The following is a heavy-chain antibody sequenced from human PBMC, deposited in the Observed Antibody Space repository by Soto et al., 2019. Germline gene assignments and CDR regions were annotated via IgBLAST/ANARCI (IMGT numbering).Heavy chain of an antibody. V-gene: IGHV3-30-3*01. D-gene: IGHD6-19*01. J-gene: IGHJ4*02. Sequence: QVQLVESGGGVVXXXRSLRLSXXXXXFTFSSFSLHWVRQAPGKGLEWLALISYDGSTKYNADSVKGRFTVSRDNSNNTLYLQLSSLRPEDTAVYYCARTTTVAGTPEFDYWGQGTLVTVSS. CDR2: ISYDGSTK. CDR3: ARTTTVAGTPEFDY. CDR1: XFTFSSFS.